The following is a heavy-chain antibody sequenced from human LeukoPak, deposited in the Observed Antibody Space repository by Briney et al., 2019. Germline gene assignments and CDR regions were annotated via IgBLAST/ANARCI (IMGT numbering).Heavy chain of an antibody. CDR1: GFDFSSNW. V-gene: IGHV3-74*01. J-gene: IGHJ4*02. CDR3: ARLQTVTTSY. Sequence: PGGSLRLSCAASGFDFSSNWMHWVRHAPGQGLVWVSRIKGDGISTNYADSVKGRFTISRDNAKNSLYLQMNSLRAEDTAVYYCARLQTVTTSYWGQGTLVTVSS. D-gene: IGHD4-11*01. CDR2: IKGDGIST.